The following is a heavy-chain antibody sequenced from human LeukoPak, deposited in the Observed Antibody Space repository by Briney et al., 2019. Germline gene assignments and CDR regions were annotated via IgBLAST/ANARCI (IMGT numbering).Heavy chain of an antibody. CDR1: GGSFSGYY. D-gene: IGHD2-2*02. Sequence: SETLSLTCAVYGGSFSGYYWSWIRQPPGKGLEWIGEINHSGSTNYNPSLKSRVTISVDTSKNQFSLKLSSVTAADTAVYYCARGRIVVVPAAIRGYYYYGMDVWGQGTTVTVSS. CDR3: ARGRIVVVPAAIRGYYYYGMDV. J-gene: IGHJ6*02. CDR2: INHSGST. V-gene: IGHV4-34*01.